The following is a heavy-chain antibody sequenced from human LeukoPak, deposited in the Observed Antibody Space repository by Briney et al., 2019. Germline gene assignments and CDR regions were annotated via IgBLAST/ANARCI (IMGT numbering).Heavy chain of an antibody. V-gene: IGHV3-49*04. CDR1: GFTFGDYA. CDR3: TRDLLYGDYGGYYYYGMDV. CDR2: IRSKAYGGTT. J-gene: IGHJ6*02. D-gene: IGHD4-17*01. Sequence: HSGGSLRLSCTASGFTFGDYAMSWVRQAPGKGLEWVGFIRSKAYGGTTEYAASVKGRFTISRDDSKSIAYLQMNSLKTEDTAVYYCTRDLLYGDYGGYYYYGMDVWGQGTTVTVSS.